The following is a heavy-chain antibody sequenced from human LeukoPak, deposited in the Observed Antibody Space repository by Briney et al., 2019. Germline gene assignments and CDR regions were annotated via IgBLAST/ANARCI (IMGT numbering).Heavy chain of an antibody. V-gene: IGHV4-4*07. CDR2: IYTSGST. D-gene: IGHD3-10*01. Sequence: PAETLSLTCTVSDGSISSYYWSWIRQPAGKGLEWIGRIYTSGSTNYNPSLKSRVTISVDTSKNQFSLKLSSVTAADTAVYYCARGMGYYGSGTLWWFDPWGQGTLVTVSS. J-gene: IGHJ5*02. CDR1: DGSISSYY. CDR3: ARGMGYYGSGTLWWFDP.